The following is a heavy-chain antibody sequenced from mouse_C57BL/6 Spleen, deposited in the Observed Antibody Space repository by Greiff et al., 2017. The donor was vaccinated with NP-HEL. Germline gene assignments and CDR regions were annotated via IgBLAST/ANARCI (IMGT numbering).Heavy chain of an antibody. CDR3: VRNYGSSTHWYFDV. V-gene: IGHV10-3*01. D-gene: IGHD1-1*01. CDR2: IRSKSSNYAT. J-gene: IGHJ1*03. Sequence: EVQLVESGGGLVQPKGSLKLSCAASGFTFNTYAMHWVRQAPGKGLEWVARIRSKSSNYATYYADSVKDRFTISRDDSQSMLYLQMNNLKTEDTAMYYCVRNYGSSTHWYFDVWGTGTTVTVSS. CDR1: GFTFNTYA.